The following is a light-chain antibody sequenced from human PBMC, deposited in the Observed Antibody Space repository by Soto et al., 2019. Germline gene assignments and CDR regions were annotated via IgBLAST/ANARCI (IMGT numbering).Light chain of an antibody. V-gene: IGLV2-14*03. CDR3: SSWTTSTTMI. Sequence: QSVLTQPASVSGTPGQSITISCSGTSSDIGAYHFVSWYQQHPGKAPKLMLYDVNIRPSGVSSRFSGSKSGNTASLTISGLQAEEEADYYCSSWTTSTTMIFGGGTKLTVL. J-gene: IGLJ2*01. CDR1: SSDIGAYHF. CDR2: DVN.